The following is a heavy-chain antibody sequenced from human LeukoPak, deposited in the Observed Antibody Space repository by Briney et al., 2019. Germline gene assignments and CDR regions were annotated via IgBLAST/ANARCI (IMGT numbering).Heavy chain of an antibody. Sequence: GGSLRLSCAASGFTFSSYAMSWVRQAPGKGLVWVSAISGSGGSTYYADSVKSRFTISRDNSKNTLYLQMNSLRAEDTAVYYCAREMPLSNWGFDYWGQGTLVTVSS. CDR2: ISGSGGST. D-gene: IGHD7-27*01. V-gene: IGHV3-23*01. J-gene: IGHJ4*02. CDR3: AREMPLSNWGFDY. CDR1: GFTFSSYA.